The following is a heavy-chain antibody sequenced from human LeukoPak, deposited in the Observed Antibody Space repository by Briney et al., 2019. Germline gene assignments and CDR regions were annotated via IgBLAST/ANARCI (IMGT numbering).Heavy chain of an antibody. D-gene: IGHD4-17*01. CDR3: ARFYGDYKSYYYYYMDV. CDR1: GGTFSNYA. V-gene: IGHV1-69*06. CDR2: IIPIFGTA. Sequence: ASVKVSCKASGGTFSNYAISWVRQAPGQGLEWMGGIIPIFGTANYAQKFRGRVTITADKSTRTAYMELSSLRSEDTAVYYCARFYGDYKSYYYYYMDVWGKGTTVTVSS. J-gene: IGHJ6*03.